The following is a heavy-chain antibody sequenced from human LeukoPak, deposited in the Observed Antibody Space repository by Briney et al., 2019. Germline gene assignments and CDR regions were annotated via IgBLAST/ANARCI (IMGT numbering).Heavy chain of an antibody. CDR2: ISSSSSYI. CDR1: GFSFSSNS. J-gene: IGHJ6*03. D-gene: IGHD2-8*01. Sequence: GGSLRLSCVASGFSFSSNSMNWVRQAPGKGLEWVSSISSSSSYIYYADSVKGRFTISRDNAKYSLYLQMNSLRAEDTAVYYCARGYCTDGVCSVYYYYYMDVWGKGTTVTVSS. CDR3: ARGYCTDGVCSVYYYYYMDV. V-gene: IGHV3-21*01.